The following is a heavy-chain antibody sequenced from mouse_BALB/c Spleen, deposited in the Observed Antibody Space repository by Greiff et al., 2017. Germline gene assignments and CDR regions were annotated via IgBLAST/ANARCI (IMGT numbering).Heavy chain of an antibody. V-gene: IGHV2-9*02. J-gene: IGHJ1*01. Sequence: VQLVESGPGRVASSQSLSITCTVFGFSLTSYGVHWVRQPPGKGLEWLGVIWAGGSTNYNSALMSRLNIIKDNYMSQVFLKMNSLQTDDIAMYYCARDKGYFAVWGGGATVTVAS. CDR2: IWAGGST. CDR1: GFSLTSYG. CDR3: ARDKGYFAV.